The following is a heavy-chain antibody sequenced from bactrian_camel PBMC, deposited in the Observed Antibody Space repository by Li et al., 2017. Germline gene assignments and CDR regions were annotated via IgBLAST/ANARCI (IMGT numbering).Heavy chain of an antibody. CDR1: APTYSINC. Sequence: VQLVESGGGAVQAGGSLRLSCVASAPTYSINCMGWFRQAPGKQREEVAVAYINTRSAKYGDSVKGRFTITQDNGKNTVYLQMNNLKPEDTAMYYCAADRAHYDCYSTSWFPVYYSAWGQGTQVTVS. V-gene: IGHV3S53*01. CDR2: YINTRSA. J-gene: IGHJ6*01. D-gene: IGHD4*01. CDR3: AADRAHYDCYSTSWFPVYYSA.